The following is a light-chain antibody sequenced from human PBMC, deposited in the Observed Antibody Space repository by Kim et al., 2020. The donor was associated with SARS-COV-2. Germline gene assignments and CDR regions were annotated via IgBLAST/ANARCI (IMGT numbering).Light chain of an antibody. Sequence: QSVTISCTGTSSDVGGYNYVSWYQQHPGKAPKLMIYYVSKRPSGVPDRFSGSKSGNTASLTISGLQAEDEADYYCCSYAGSYTSYVFGTGTKVTVL. J-gene: IGLJ1*01. V-gene: IGLV2-11*01. CDR1: SSDVGGYNY. CDR3: CSYAGSYTSYV. CDR2: YVS.